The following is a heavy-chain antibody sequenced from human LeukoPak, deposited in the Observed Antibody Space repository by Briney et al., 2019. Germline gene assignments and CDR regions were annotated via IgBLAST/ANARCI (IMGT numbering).Heavy chain of an antibody. D-gene: IGHD2-2*01. CDR1: GFTFSSYA. Sequence: GGSLRLSCAASGFTFSSYAMHWVRQAPGKGLEWVAVISYDGSNKYYADSVKGRFTISRDNSKNTLYLQMNSLRAEDTAVYYCARGLQVGYCSSTSCYHFDYWGQGTLVTVSS. V-gene: IGHV3-30-3*01. J-gene: IGHJ4*02. CDR2: ISYDGSNK. CDR3: ARGLQVGYCSSTSCYHFDY.